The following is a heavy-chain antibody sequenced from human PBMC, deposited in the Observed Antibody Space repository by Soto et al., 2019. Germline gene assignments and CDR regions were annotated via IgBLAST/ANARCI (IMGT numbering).Heavy chain of an antibody. V-gene: IGHV4-31*03. D-gene: IGHD6-13*01. CDR2: IYYSGST. Sequence: PSETLSLTCTVSGGSISSGGYYWSWIRQHPGKGLEWIGYIYYSGSTYYNPSLKSRVTISVDTSKNQFSLKLSSVTAADTAVYYCARGIAAAGTSFNRPEPNNWFDPWGQGTLVTVSS. CDR3: ARGIAAAGTSFNRPEPNNWFDP. CDR1: GGSISSGGYY. J-gene: IGHJ5*02.